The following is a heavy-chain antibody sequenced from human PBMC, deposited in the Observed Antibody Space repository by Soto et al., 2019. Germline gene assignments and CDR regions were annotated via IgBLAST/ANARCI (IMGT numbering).Heavy chain of an antibody. V-gene: IGHV3-48*03. D-gene: IGHD3-3*01. CDR2: ISSSGSTI. CDR1: GFTFSSYE. CDR3: ERDRKPAANYDFWSGYYDY. J-gene: IGHJ4*02. Sequence: PGGSLRLSCAASGFTFSSYEMNWVRQAPGKXLEWVSYISSSGSTIYCAGSVKGRLTISRDNAKNSLYLQMNSLRAEDTAVYYCERDRKPAANYDFWSGYYDYWGQGTLVTVSS.